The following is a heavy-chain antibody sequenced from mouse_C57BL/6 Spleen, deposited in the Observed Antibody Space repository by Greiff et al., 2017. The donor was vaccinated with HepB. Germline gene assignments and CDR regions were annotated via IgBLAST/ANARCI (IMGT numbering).Heavy chain of an antibody. D-gene: IGHD2-5*01. CDR3: ARSNYSNYDYAMDY. V-gene: IGHV1-63*01. CDR1: GYTFTNYW. Sequence: VQLQQSGAELVRPGTSVKMSCKASGYTFTNYWIGWAKQRPGHGLEWIGDIYPGGGYTNYNEKFKGKATLTADKSSSTAYMQFSSLTSEDSAIYYCARSNYSNYDYAMDYWGQRTSVTVSS. CDR2: IYPGGGYT. J-gene: IGHJ4*01.